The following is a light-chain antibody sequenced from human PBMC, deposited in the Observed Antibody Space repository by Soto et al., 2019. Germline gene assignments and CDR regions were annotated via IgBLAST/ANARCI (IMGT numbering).Light chain of an antibody. J-gene: IGLJ1*01. CDR3: SSYAGSNNLGV. V-gene: IGLV2-8*01. CDR1: SSDVGGYNY. CDR2: EVS. Sequence: QCVRTRPASAYGAAGEAVSISCTGTSSDVGGYNYVSWYQQHPGKAPKLMIYEVSKRPSGVPDRFSGSKSGNTASLTVSGLQAEDEADYYCSSYAGSNNLGVFGTGTKVTVL.